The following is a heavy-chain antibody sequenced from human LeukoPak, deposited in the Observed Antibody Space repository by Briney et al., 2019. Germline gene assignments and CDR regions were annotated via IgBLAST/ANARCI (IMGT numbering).Heavy chain of an antibody. CDR3: ARVTSYYDILTEPDY. CDR1: GFTFSNFE. Sequence: GGSLRLSCAASGFTFSNFEMNWVRQAPGKGLEWISYISSSDTIYYADSVKGRFTISRDNAKNSLYLQMNSLRAEDTAVYYCARVTSYYDILTEPDYWGQGTLVTVSS. J-gene: IGHJ4*02. CDR2: ISSSDTI. D-gene: IGHD3-9*01. V-gene: IGHV3-48*03.